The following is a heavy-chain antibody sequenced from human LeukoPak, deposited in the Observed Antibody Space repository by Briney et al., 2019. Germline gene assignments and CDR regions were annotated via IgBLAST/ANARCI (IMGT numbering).Heavy chain of an antibody. CDR2: ISSSSSYK. V-gene: IGHV3-21*01. J-gene: IGHJ3*02. CDR3: ARDRKGDRSVVTAIRSAAFDI. CDR1: GFTVSTYS. D-gene: IGHD2-21*02. Sequence: GGSLRLSCAASGFTVSTYSMNWVRQAPGKGLEWVSSISSSSSYKYYVDSVKGRLTTSRDNAMNSLYLQMNSLRAEDTAVYYCARDRKGDRSVVTAIRSAAFDIWGQGTMVTVSS.